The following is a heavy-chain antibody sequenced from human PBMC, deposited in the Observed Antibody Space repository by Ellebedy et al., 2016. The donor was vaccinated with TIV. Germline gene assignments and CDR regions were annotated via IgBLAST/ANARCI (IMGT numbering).Heavy chain of an antibody. Sequence: GESLKISCQASGYSFTNYWIGWVRQMPGKGLEWMGIIYPGYSDTRYSPPFEGQVTISVHKSITTAYLQWNSLKASDTATYYCARRMVRGGIRYAMDVWGQGTTVTVSS. J-gene: IGHJ6*02. CDR1: GYSFTNYW. CDR3: ARRMVRGGIRYAMDV. CDR2: IYPGYSDT. D-gene: IGHD3-10*01. V-gene: IGHV5-51*01.